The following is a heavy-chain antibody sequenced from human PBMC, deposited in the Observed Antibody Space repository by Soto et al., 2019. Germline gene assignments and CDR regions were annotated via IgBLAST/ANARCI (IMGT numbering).Heavy chain of an antibody. Sequence: SETRSLTCTVSGGSISSSSYYWGWIRQPPGKGLEWIGSIYYSGSTYYNPSLKSRVTISVDTSKNQFSLKLTSVTAADTAVYYCARDKITGLFDYWGQGTQVTVSS. V-gene: IGHV4-39*07. CDR3: ARDKITGLFDY. D-gene: IGHD2-8*02. CDR1: GGSISSSSYY. J-gene: IGHJ4*02. CDR2: IYYSGST.